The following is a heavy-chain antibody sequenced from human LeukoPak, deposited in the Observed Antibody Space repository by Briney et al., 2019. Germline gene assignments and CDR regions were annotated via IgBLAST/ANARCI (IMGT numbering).Heavy chain of an antibody. CDR2: IIPIFGTA. CDR3: ARDRVLRYFDWLFPWDAFDI. V-gene: IGHV1-69*01. Sequence: SVKVSCKASGGTFSSYAISWVRQAPGQGLEWVGGIIPIFGTANYAQKFQGRVTITADESTSTAYMELSSLRSEDTAVYYCARDRVLRYFDWLFPWDAFDIWGQGTMVTVSS. D-gene: IGHD3-9*01. J-gene: IGHJ3*02. CDR1: GGTFSSYA.